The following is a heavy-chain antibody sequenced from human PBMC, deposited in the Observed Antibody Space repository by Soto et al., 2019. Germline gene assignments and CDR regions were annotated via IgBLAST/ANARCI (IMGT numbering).Heavy chain of an antibody. CDR1: GFTFSSYA. D-gene: IGHD3-22*01. Sequence: EVQLLESGGGLVQPGGSLRLSCAASGFTFSSYAMSWVRQAPGKGLEWVSAISGSGGSTYYADSVKGRFTISRDNSTNTLYLQMNSLRAEDTAVYYCAKAAPVTYYYDSSGYSKWGQGTLVTVSS. CDR2: ISGSGGST. J-gene: IGHJ4*02. CDR3: AKAAPVTYYYDSSGYSK. V-gene: IGHV3-23*01.